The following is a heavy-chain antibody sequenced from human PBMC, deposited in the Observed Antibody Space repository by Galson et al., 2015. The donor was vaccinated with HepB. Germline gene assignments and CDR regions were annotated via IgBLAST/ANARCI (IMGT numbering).Heavy chain of an antibody. V-gene: IGHV3-48*01. CDR2: ISTTGDNK. J-gene: IGHJ4*02. D-gene: IGHD1-26*01. CDR1: GFTFSSYT. Sequence: SLRLSCAVSGFTFSSYTMNWVRQAPGKGLEWISYISTTGDNKFSADSVKGRFIISRDNAKNLLYLQMNSLRAEDTAVYYCTRIALSGSYWYFDYWGQGSLVTVSS. CDR3: TRIALSGSYWYFDY.